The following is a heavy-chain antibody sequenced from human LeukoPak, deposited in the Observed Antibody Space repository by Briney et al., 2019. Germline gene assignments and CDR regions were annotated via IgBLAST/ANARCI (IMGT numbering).Heavy chain of an antibody. CDR2: IYTSGST. Sequence: SETLSLTCTVSGGSISSYYWSWTRQPAGKGLEWIGRIYTSGSTNYNPSLKSRVTMSVDTSKNQFSLKLSSVTAADTAVYYCARDSYYDFYDAFDIWGQGTMVTVSS. CDR1: GGSISSYY. CDR3: ARDSYYDFYDAFDI. D-gene: IGHD3-3*01. V-gene: IGHV4-4*07. J-gene: IGHJ3*02.